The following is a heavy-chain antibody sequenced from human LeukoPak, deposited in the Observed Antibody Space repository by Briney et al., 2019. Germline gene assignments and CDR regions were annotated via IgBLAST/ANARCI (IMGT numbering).Heavy chain of an antibody. CDR1: GFTVFNYW. CDR3: ARDVDYANPRHDY. CDR2: INLDGSQK. J-gene: IGHJ4*02. D-gene: IGHD4/OR15-4a*01. V-gene: IGHV3-7*01. Sequence: GGSLRLSCAASGFTVFNYWMSWVRQAPGKGLEWVANINLDGSQKYYVDSLKGRFTIPRDNAKNSLYLQMNSLRAEDTAVYYCARDVDYANPRHDYWGQGTLVTVSS.